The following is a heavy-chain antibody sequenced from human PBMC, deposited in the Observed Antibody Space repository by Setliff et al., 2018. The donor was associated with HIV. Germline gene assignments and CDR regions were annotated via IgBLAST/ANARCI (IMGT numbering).Heavy chain of an antibody. Sequence: PGGSLRLSCAASGFTFSSYGMHWVRQAPGKGLEWVSAISDSGGSTYYADSVKGRFTISRDNSKNTLYLQMNSLRAEDTAEYYCAKRGYDSSALRAFDAFDIWGQGTLVTVSS. CDR3: AKRGYDSSALRAFDAFDI. CDR2: ISDSGGST. V-gene: IGHV3-23*01. CDR1: GFTFSSYG. J-gene: IGHJ3*02. D-gene: IGHD3-22*01.